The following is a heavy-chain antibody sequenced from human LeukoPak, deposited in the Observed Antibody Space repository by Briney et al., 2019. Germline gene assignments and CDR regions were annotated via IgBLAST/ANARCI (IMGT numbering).Heavy chain of an antibody. Sequence: GASVKVSCKASGYTFTSYGISWLRQAPGQGLEGMGWISGYNGDTNYAQKLQGRVTVTTDTSTSTAYMELRSLGSDDTAVYYCAREGSSGWFVYWGQGTLVTVSS. D-gene: IGHD3-22*01. CDR3: AREGSSGWFVY. CDR2: ISGYNGDT. CDR1: GYTFTSYG. J-gene: IGHJ5*01. V-gene: IGHV1-18*04.